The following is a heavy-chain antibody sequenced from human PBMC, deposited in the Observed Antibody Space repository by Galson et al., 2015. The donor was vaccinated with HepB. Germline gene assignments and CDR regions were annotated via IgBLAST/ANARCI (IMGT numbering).Heavy chain of an antibody. J-gene: IGHJ4*02. CDR1: GFSLSASGVG. Sequence: ALVKPTQTLTLTCTFSGFSLSASGVGVAWIRQPPGKALEWLALIYSDDSRHYSPSLKSRLANTKDTSKNHVVLILTNMDPVDTATYYCGHRPVGGSFLDYWGQGTLVTVSS. CDR3: GHRPVGGSFLDY. D-gene: IGHD1-26*01. V-gene: IGHV2-5*02. CDR2: IYSDDSR.